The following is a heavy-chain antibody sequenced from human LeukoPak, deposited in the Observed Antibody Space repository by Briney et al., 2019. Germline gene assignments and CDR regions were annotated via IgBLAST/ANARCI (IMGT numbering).Heavy chain of an antibody. CDR2: ISSSNTYI. V-gene: IGHV3-21*01. Sequence: PGGSLRLSCAASGFSFSTYSMSWVRQAPGKGLEWVSSISSSNTYIYYAGSVKGRFIISRDNAKNSLYLQMNSLRAEDTAVYYCARGFVGSGSYVPQDYWGQGTLVTVSS. CDR1: GFSFSTYS. D-gene: IGHD3-10*01. CDR3: ARGFVGSGSYVPQDY. J-gene: IGHJ4*02.